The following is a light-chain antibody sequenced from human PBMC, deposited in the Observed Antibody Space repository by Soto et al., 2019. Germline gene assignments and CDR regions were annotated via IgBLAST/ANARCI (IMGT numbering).Light chain of an antibody. Sequence: GDTVTIPCRASQTILNSLAWYQHKPGKAPKLLIYQTSTLESGVPSRFSGSGSGTEFTLTISSLQPDDSATYYCQQYNSYWTFGQGTKVEIK. CDR2: QTS. J-gene: IGKJ1*01. CDR1: QTILNS. V-gene: IGKV1-5*03. CDR3: QQYNSYWT.